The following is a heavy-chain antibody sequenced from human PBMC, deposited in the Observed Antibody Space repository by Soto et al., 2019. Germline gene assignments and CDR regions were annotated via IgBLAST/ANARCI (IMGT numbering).Heavy chain of an antibody. CDR3: AGVGKLEIQGGAFDI. D-gene: IGHD1-7*01. J-gene: IGHJ3*02. CDR2: IYTSGST. CDR1: GGSISSYY. Sequence: LSLTCTVSGGSISSYYWSWIRQPAGKGLEWIGRIYTSGSTNYNPSLKSRVTMSVDTSKNQFSLKLSSVTAADTAVYYCAGVGKLEIQGGAFDIWGQGAMVTVSS. V-gene: IGHV4-4*07.